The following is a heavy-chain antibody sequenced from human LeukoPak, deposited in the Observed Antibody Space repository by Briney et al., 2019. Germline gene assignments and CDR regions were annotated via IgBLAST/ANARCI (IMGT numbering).Heavy chain of an antibody. J-gene: IGHJ3*02. V-gene: IGHV3-23*01. CDR3: AQEGSGAFDI. D-gene: IGHD1-26*01. CDR2: TSGSGGST. Sequence: GGSLRLSCAASGFTFSSYAMSWVRQAPGKWLEWVSATSGSGGSTYYADSVKGRFTISRDNSKNTLYLQMNSLRAEDTAVYYCAQEGSGAFDIWGQGTMVTVPS. CDR1: GFTFSSYA.